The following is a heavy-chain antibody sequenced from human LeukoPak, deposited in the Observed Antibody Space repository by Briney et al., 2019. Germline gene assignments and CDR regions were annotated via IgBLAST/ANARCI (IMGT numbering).Heavy chain of an antibody. D-gene: IGHD3-9*01. Sequence: SETLSLTCTVSGASINSHYWSWIRQPAGKGLEWIGRIYISGSTNYNSSLQSRVTMSVDTSKNQFSLKLTSVTAADTAVYYCASTNHYDILTGARPPFYWGQGTLVTVSS. CDR1: GASINSHY. CDR3: ASTNHYDILTGARPPFY. J-gene: IGHJ4*02. V-gene: IGHV4-4*07. CDR2: IYISGST.